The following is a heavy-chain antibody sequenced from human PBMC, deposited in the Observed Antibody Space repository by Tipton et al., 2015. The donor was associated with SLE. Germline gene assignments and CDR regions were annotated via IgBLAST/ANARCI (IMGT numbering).Heavy chain of an antibody. V-gene: IGHV4-61*02. CDR1: GGSISSGSYF. CDR2: IYTSGST. Sequence: LRLSCTVSGGSISSGSYFWGWIRQPAGKGLEWIGRIYTSGSTNYNPSLKSRVTISVDTSKNQFSLRLSSVTAADTAVYYCATNTAYYYYYYMDVWGKGTTVTVSS. CDR3: ATNTAYYYYYYMDV. D-gene: IGHD2/OR15-2a*01. J-gene: IGHJ6*03.